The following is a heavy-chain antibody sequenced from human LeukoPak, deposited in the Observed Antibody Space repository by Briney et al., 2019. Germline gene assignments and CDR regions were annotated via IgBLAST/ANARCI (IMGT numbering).Heavy chain of an antibody. CDR3: ARWGKAAGTPGDY. Sequence: ASVKVSCKASGYTFTGYYMHWVRQAPGQGLEWMGIINPSGGSTSYAQKFQGRVTMTRDMSTSTVYMELSSLRSEDTAVYYCARWGKAAGTPGDYWGQGTLVTVSS. J-gene: IGHJ4*02. D-gene: IGHD6-13*01. CDR1: GYTFTGYY. CDR2: INPSGGST. V-gene: IGHV1-46*01.